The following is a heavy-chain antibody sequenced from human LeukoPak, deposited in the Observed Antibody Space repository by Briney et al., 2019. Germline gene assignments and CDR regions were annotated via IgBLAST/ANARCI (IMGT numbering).Heavy chain of an antibody. V-gene: IGHV3-9*01. D-gene: IGHD3-22*01. CDR3: AKGRSGYSSGFQH. CDR2: IRWNSGSI. Sequence: GGSLRLSCAASGFTFDDYAMHWVRQAPGKGLEWVSGIRWNSGSIGYADSVKGRFTISRDNAKNSLYLQMNSLRAEDTALYYCAKGRSGYSSGFQHWGQGTLVTVSS. J-gene: IGHJ1*01. CDR1: GFTFDDYA.